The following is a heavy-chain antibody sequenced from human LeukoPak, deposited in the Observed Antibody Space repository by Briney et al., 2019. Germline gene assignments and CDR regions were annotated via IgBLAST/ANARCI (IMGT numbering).Heavy chain of an antibody. V-gene: IGHV4-4*02. D-gene: IGHD3-16*01. CDR1: GGSISSSNW. J-gene: IGHJ4*02. CDR2: IYHSGST. Sequence: PSETLSLTCAVYGGSISSSNWWSGVRQPPGKGLEWIGEIYHSGSTNYNPTLKSRVTISVDKSKNQFSLKLSSVTAADTAVYYCARGEFDGGVYFDYWGQGTLVTVSS. CDR3: ARGEFDGGVYFDY.